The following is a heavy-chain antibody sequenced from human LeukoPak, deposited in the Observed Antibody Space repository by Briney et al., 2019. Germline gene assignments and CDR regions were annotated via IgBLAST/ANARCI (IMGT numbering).Heavy chain of an antibody. Sequence: GGSLRLSXAASGFTFSSYAMSWVRQAPGKGLEWGSAISGSGGSTYYADSVKGRFTISRDNSKNTLYLQMNSLRAEDTAVYYCAKSREGIFGVVTAYYFDYWGQGTLVTVSS. CDR1: GFTFSSYA. D-gene: IGHD3-3*01. V-gene: IGHV3-23*01. CDR3: AKSREGIFGVVTAYYFDY. CDR2: ISGSGGST. J-gene: IGHJ4*02.